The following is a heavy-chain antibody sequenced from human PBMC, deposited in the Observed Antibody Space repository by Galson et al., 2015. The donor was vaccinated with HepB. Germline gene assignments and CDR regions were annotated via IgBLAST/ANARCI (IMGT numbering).Heavy chain of an antibody. D-gene: IGHD4-17*01. Sequence: SLRLSCAASRFTFSRYWMHWVRQAPGKGLVWVSRINSDGGNTSYADSVKGRVTISRDNAKNTLYLQMNSLRAEDTAVYYCARAIPYGDYYYYYSMDVWGQGTTVTVSS. CDR2: INSDGGNT. CDR1: RFTFSRYW. CDR3: ARAIPYGDYYYYYSMDV. V-gene: IGHV3-74*01. J-gene: IGHJ6*02.